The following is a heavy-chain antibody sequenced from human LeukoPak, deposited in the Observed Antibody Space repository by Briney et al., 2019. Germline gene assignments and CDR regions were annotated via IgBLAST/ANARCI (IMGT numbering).Heavy chain of an antibody. J-gene: IGHJ5*02. V-gene: IGHV1-2*02. CDR2: INPNSGGT. CDR3: AREVVVAATDWFDP. Sequence: ASVKVSCKASGYTFTGYYMHWVRQAPGQGLEWMGWINPNSGGTNYAQKFQGRVTMTRDTSISTAYMELSRLRSDDTAVYYCAREVVVAATDWFDPWGQGTLVTVSS. D-gene: IGHD2-15*01. CDR1: GYTFTGYY.